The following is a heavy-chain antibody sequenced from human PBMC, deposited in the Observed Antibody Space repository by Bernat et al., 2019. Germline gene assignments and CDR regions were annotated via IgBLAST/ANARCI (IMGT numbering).Heavy chain of an antibody. Sequence: EVHLVESGGDLVKPGGSLRLSCAVSGLSLTDAWMSWVRQAPGKGLEWVGRSKGKIDGGTTDYAAPVKGRFTMSREESKNTQYLEMNSVKLEDTAVYYCTTDNGVSAFDIWGQGTRVTVSS. CDR3: TTDNGVSAFDI. CDR2: SKGKIDGGTT. CDR1: GLSLTDAW. V-gene: IGHV3-15*01. J-gene: IGHJ3*02. D-gene: IGHD2-8*01.